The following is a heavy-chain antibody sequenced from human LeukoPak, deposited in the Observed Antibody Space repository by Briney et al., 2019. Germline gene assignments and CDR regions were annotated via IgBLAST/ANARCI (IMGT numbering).Heavy chain of an antibody. CDR1: GYTFTSYG. Sequence: ASVKVSCKASGYTFTSYGISWVRQAPGHGLEWMGWISAYNGNTHYAQKPQGRVTMTTDTSTSTVYMELRSLRSDDTAVYYCARALRYFDWSPLEYYMDVWGKGTTVTISS. J-gene: IGHJ6*03. CDR2: ISAYNGNT. D-gene: IGHD3-9*01. CDR3: ARALRYFDWSPLEYYMDV. V-gene: IGHV1-18*01.